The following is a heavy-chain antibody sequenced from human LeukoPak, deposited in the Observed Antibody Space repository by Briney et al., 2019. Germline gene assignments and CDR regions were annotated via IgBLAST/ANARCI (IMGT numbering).Heavy chain of an antibody. Sequence: SGGSLRLSCAASGYTFSSYWMNWVRQAPGKGLVWVSRIASGGSSTTYADSVKGRFSISRDNAENSLYLQMNSLRVEDTAFYYCARDLAYSRLDYWGQGMLVTVSS. D-gene: IGHD5-18*01. CDR2: IASGGSST. CDR3: ARDLAYSRLDY. CDR1: GYTFSSYW. V-gene: IGHV3-74*01. J-gene: IGHJ4*02.